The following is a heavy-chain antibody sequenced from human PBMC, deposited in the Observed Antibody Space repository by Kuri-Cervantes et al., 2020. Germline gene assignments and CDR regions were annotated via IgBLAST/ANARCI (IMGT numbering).Heavy chain of an antibody. Sequence: GESLKISCAASGFTFNNYAMHWVRQAPGKGLEWVAVISYDGSNKYYADSVKGRFTISRDNSKNTLYLQMNSLRAEDTAVYYCAKEPPITMDTEYFQHWGQGTLVTVSS. J-gene: IGHJ1*01. D-gene: IGHD3-10*01. V-gene: IGHV3-30-3*01. CDR2: ISYDGSNK. CDR3: AKEPPITMDTEYFQH. CDR1: GFTFNNYA.